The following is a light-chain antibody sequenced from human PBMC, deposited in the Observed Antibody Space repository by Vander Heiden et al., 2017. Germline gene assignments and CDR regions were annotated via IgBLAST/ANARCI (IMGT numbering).Light chain of an antibody. V-gene: IGKV1-33*01. CDR3: QQYDNRYT. CDR2: DAS. J-gene: IGKJ2*01. CDR1: QDISNY. Sequence: DIQITQSPSSLSASVGDRVTITCQASQDISNYLNWYQQKPGKAPKLLIYDASNLETGVPSRFSGSGSGTDFTVTISRLQPEDIATYYCQQYDNRYTFGQGTKLEIK.